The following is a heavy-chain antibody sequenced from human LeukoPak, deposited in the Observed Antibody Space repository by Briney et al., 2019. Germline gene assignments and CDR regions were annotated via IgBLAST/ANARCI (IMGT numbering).Heavy chain of an antibody. CDR3: ARGYYYGSGGMVDY. J-gene: IGHJ4*02. V-gene: IGHV4-39*07. Sequence: SETLSLTCVVSGASISSSNYYWGWVRQSPGKGLEWIGNIYSSGNTYYNASLKSRVTISVDTSKNQFSLKLSSVTAADTAVYYCARGYYYGSGGMVDYWGQGTLVTVSS. CDR1: GASISSSNYY. CDR2: IYSSGNT. D-gene: IGHD3-10*01.